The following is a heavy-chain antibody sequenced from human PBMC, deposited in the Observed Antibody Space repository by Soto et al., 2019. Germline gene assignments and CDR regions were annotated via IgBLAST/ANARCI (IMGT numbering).Heavy chain of an antibody. D-gene: IGHD2-15*01. CDR3: ARGYSGYCSGGSCYFGY. CDR1: GYTFTSYY. J-gene: IGHJ4*02. V-gene: IGHV1-46*03. CDR2: INPSGGST. Sequence: QVQLVQSGAEVKKPGASVKVSCKASGYTFTSYYMHWVRQAPGQGLEWMGIINPSGGSTSYAQKLQGRVTMTRDTSTSTVYMELSSLRSEDTAVYYCARGYSGYCSGGSCYFGYWGQGTLVTVSS.